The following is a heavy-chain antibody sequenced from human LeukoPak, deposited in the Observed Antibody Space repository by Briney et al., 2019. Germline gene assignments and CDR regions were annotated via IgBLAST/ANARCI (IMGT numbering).Heavy chain of an antibody. CDR3: ARGYDYVWGSYRPSNRFDP. V-gene: IGHV4-34*01. Sequence: SETLSLACAVYGGSFSGYYWSWIRQPPGKGLEWIGEINHSGSTNYNPSLKSRVTISVDTSKNQFSLKLSSVTAADTAVYYCARGYDYVWGSYRPSNRFDPWGQGTLVTVSS. J-gene: IGHJ5*02. CDR1: GGSFSGYY. CDR2: INHSGST. D-gene: IGHD3-16*02.